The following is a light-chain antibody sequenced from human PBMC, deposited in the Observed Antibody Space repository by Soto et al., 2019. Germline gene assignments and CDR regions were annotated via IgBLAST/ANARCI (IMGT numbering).Light chain of an antibody. Sequence: EIVMTQSPATLSVSPGEGATLSCRASQSVRSNLAWYQQKPGQAPRLLMYGASTRATGIPARFSGSGSGTEFTLTISSLQSEDFAVYFCQQYHNWPPITFGQGTRLEIK. CDR1: QSVRSN. CDR2: GAS. J-gene: IGKJ5*01. CDR3: QQYHNWPPIT. V-gene: IGKV3-15*01.